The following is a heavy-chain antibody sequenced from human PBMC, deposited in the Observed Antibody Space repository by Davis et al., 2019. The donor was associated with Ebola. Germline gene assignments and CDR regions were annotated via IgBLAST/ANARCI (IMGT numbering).Heavy chain of an antibody. CDR3: ATAHGARPSYDAFDI. CDR2: ISSSSSTI. Sequence: PGGSLRLSCAASGFTFSSYSMNWVRQAPGKGLEWVSYISSSSSTIYYADSVKGRFTISRDNAKNSLYLQMNSLRAEDTAVYYCATAHGARPSYDAFDIWGQGTMVTVSS. CDR1: GFTFSSYS. D-gene: IGHD3-16*01. V-gene: IGHV3-48*04. J-gene: IGHJ3*02.